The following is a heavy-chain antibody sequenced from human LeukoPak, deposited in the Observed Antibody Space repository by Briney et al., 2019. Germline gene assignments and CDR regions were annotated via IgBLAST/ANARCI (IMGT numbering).Heavy chain of an antibody. J-gene: IGHJ3*02. CDR3: AKDIADDILTGYYTPRAFDI. V-gene: IGHV3-9*01. CDR1: GFTFDDYA. CDR2: ISWNSGSI. D-gene: IGHD3-9*01. Sequence: QSGGSLRLSCAASGFTFDDYAMHWVRQAPGKGLEWVSGISWNSGSIGYADSVKGRFTISRDNAKNSLYLQMNSLRAEDTALYYCAKDIADDILTGYYTPRAFDIWGQGTMVTASS.